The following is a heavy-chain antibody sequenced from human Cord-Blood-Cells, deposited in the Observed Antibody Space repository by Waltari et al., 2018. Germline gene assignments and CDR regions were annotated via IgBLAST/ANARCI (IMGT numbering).Heavy chain of an antibody. CDR1: GYTFTSYG. V-gene: IGHV1-18*01. J-gene: IGHJ5*02. CDR2: ISAYNGNT. Sequence: QVQLVQSGAEVKKPGASVKVSCKASGYTFTSYGISWVRQAPGQGLEWMGWISAYNGNTNYAQKLQSRVTRTTDTSTSTAYMELRRLRSDDTAVYYCARDQQQSNWFDPWGQGTLVTVSS. D-gene: IGHD6-13*01. CDR3: ARDQQQSNWFDP.